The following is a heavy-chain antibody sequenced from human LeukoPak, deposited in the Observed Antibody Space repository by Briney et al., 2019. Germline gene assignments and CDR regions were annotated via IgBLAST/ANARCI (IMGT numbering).Heavy chain of an antibody. CDR3: ARARQMVDFSPFDL. CDR1: GFSVTNNY. CDR2: FYVGGAT. D-gene: IGHD3-10*01. V-gene: IGHV3-53*01. Sequence: GGSLRLSCAVSGFSVTNNYMSWVRQAPGKGLEWVSVFYVGGATYYADSVKGRFTISRDNAKNSLYLQMNSLRAEDTAVYYCARARQMVDFSPFDLWGRGTLVTVSS. J-gene: IGHJ2*01.